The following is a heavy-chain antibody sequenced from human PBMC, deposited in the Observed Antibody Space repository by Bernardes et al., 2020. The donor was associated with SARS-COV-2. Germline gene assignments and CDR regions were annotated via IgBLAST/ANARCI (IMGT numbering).Heavy chain of an antibody. V-gene: IGHV3-7*05. J-gene: IGHJ4*02. CDR2: IKQDGSEK. Sequence: GASLRLSCAASGFTFSSYWMSWVRQAPGKGLEWVANIKQDGSEKYYVDSVKGRFTISRDNAKNSLYLQMNSLRAEDTAVYYCARGRKAVAGTPDYWGQGTLVTVSS. CDR1: GFTFSSYW. CDR3: ARGRKAVAGTPDY. D-gene: IGHD6-19*01.